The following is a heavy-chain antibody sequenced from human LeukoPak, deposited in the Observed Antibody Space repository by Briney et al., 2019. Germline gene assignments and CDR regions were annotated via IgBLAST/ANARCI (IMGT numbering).Heavy chain of an antibody. D-gene: IGHD6-13*01. V-gene: IGHV1-46*01. CDR2: INPSGGST. J-gene: IGHJ4*02. CDR1: GYTFTSCY. CDR3: ARDRDVSIAAAGKPRTGIDY. Sequence: APVKVSCKASGYTFTSCYMHWVRQAPGQGLEWMGIINPSGGSTSYAQKFQGRVTMTRDTSTSTVYMELSSLRSEDTAVYYCARDRDVSIAAAGKPRTGIDYWGQGTLVTVSS.